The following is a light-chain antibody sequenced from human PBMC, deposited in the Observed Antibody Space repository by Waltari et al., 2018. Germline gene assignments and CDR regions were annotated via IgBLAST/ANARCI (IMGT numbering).Light chain of an antibody. CDR2: LNFDGTH. CDR3: QTWGTAAHVV. J-gene: IGLJ2*01. Sequence: QLVVTQSPSASASLVASFNLTCTLSSGPSSYAVACHQHHSQKGPRFLMKLNFDGTHDKGDGVPARFSGSNSGAERYLTISSLQSEDEADYYCQTWGTAAHVVFGGGTKLTVL. V-gene: IGLV4-69*01. CDR1: SGPSSYA.